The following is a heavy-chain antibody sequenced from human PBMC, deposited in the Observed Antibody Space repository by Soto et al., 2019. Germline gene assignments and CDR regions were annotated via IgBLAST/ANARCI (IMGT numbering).Heavy chain of an antibody. V-gene: IGHV3-30-3*01. J-gene: IGHJ5*02. CDR1: GFTFSSYA. CDR2: ISYDGSNK. CDR3: ARSRCSGGSCTETDWFDP. Sequence: GGSLRLSCAASGFTFSSYAMHWVRQAPGKGLEWVAFISYDGSNKYYAVSVKGRFTISRDNSKNTLYLQMNSLRAEDTAVYYCARSRCSGGSCTETDWFDPWGQGTLVTVSS. D-gene: IGHD2-15*01.